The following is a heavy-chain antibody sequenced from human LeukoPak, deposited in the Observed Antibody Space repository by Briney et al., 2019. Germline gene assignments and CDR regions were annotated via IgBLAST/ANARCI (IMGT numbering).Heavy chain of an antibody. Sequence: PSETLSLTCTVSGGSISSGGSYWSWIRQPPGKGLEWIGYIYHSGSTNYNPSLKSRVTISVDKSKNQFSLKLSSVTAADTAVYYCARRYRGRDGYNYPASWGQGTLVTVSS. CDR3: ARRYRGRDGYNYPAS. CDR1: GGSISSGGSY. V-gene: IGHV4-30-2*01. J-gene: IGHJ5*02. D-gene: IGHD5-24*01. CDR2: IYHSGST.